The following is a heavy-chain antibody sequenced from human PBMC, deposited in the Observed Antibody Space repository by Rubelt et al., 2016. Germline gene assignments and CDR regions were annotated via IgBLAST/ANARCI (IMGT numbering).Heavy chain of an antibody. J-gene: IGHJ5*02. D-gene: IGHD3-22*01. CDR1: GGSISSGGYY. V-gene: IGHV4-31*03. CDR2: IHYSGST. CDR3: ARGASDSSAGNWFDP. Sequence: QVQLQESGPGLVKPSQTLSLTCTVSGGSISSGGYYWSWIRQHPGKDLEWIVYIHYSGSTYHNPSLKSRVTISGDTSKNQFSLKLSAGTAADTAVYYCARGASDSSAGNWFDPWGQGTLVTVSS.